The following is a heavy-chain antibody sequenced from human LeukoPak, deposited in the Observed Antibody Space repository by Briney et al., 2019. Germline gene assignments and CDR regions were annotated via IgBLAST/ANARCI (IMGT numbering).Heavy chain of an antibody. CDR1: VGSISSAGYS. CDR2: IYHSGST. CDR3: DRLGRYDYFIDY. Sequence: PSQTLSLTCAVSVGSISSAGYSWSWVRQPPGKGLEWIDYIYHSGSTYYNSSLKSRVTISVDRSKNQFSLKLTSVTAADTAVYYCDRLGRYDYFIDYWGQGTLVTVSS. D-gene: IGHD3-16*01. J-gene: IGHJ4*02. V-gene: IGHV4-30-2*01.